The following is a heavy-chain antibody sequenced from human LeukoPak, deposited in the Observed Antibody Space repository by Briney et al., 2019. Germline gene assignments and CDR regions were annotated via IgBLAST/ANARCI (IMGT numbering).Heavy chain of an antibody. J-gene: IGHJ4*02. V-gene: IGHV1-3*01. CDR2: INAGNGNT. D-gene: IGHD4-17*01. Sequence: ASVKVSFKASGYTFTSYAMHWVRQAPGQRLEWMGWINAGNGNTKYSQKFQGRVTITRDTSASTAYMELSSLRSEDTAVYYCARANDYGDYPGVFDYWGQGTLVTVSS. CDR3: ARANDYGDYPGVFDY. CDR1: GYTFTSYA.